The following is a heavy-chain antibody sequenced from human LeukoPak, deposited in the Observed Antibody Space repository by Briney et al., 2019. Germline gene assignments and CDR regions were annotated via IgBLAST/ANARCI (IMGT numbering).Heavy chain of an antibody. V-gene: IGHV1-2*02. CDR1: GYTFTGYY. CDR2: INPNSGGT. Sequence: ASVKVSCKASGYTFTGYYMHWVRQAPGQGLEWMGWINPNSGGTEYAQKFQGRVTMTRDTSISTAYMELSRLKSDDTAVYYCARDKIATNPLTLPYWGQGTLITVSS. J-gene: IGHJ4*02. CDR3: ARDKIATNPLTLPY. D-gene: IGHD5-24*01.